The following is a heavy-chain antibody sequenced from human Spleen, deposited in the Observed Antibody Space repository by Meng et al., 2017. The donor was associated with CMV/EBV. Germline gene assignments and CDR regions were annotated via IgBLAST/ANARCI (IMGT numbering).Heavy chain of an antibody. J-gene: IGHJ6*02. V-gene: IGHV4-39*01. D-gene: IGHD2-2*01. CDR3: ASDLGYCSSTRCYSDGMDV. Sequence: SETLSLTCTVSGGSISSSSYYWGWIRQPPGKGLEWIGSIYYSGSTYYNPSLKSRVTISVDTSKNQFSMKLSSVTAADTAVYYCASDLGYCSSTRCYSDGMDVWGQGTTVTVSS. CDR2: IYYSGST. CDR1: GGSISSSSYY.